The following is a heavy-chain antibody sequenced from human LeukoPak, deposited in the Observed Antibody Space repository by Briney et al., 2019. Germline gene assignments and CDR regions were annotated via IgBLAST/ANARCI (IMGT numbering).Heavy chain of an antibody. CDR2: ISTYNGNT. Sequence: ASVKVSCKASGYPFDNFGLTWVRQAPGQGLEWMGWISTYNGNTHYVQKFRGRLTMTTDTSTTTDYLELRSLKSDDTAVYYCARDRLGGDLTGESLYWGQGTLVTVSS. D-gene: IGHD4-17*01. CDR1: GYPFDNFG. V-gene: IGHV1-18*01. J-gene: IGHJ4*02. CDR3: ARDRLGGDLTGESLY.